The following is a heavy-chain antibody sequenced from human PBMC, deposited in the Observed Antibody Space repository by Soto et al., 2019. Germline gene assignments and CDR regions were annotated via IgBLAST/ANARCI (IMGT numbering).Heavy chain of an antibody. D-gene: IGHD1-26*01. CDR2: IYYSGST. CDR3: ARFPSVGATLRRWFDP. V-gene: IGHV4-59*01. CDR1: GGSISSYY. Sequence: SETLSLTCTVSGGSISSYYWSWIRQPPGKGLEWIGYIYYSGSTNYNPSLKSRVTISVDTSKNQFSLKLSSVTAADTAVYYCARFPSVGATLRRWFDPWGQGTLVTVSS. J-gene: IGHJ5*02.